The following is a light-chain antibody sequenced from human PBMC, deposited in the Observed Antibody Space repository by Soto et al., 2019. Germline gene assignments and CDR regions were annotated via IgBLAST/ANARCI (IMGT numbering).Light chain of an antibody. V-gene: IGKV1-5*01. J-gene: IGKJ2*01. Sequence: DIHMTQSASTLSASVGARVTITCRASQSVSTWLAWYQQRTGKAPKVQSYDASTLDSGAPSRFSGSGSGTEFTLTISSLQPDDFATYYCQQYSTYPYTFGQGTRLEIK. CDR3: QQYSTYPYT. CDR1: QSVSTW. CDR2: DAS.